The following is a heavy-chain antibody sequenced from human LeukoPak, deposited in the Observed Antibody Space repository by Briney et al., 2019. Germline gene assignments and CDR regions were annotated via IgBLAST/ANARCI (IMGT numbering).Heavy chain of an antibody. V-gene: IGHV3-30*02. Sequence: GGFLRLSCAASGFTFSSYGMHWVRQAPGKGLEWVAFIRYDGSNKYYADSVKGRFTISRDNSKNTLYLQMNSLRAEDTAVYYCARVEGYCSSTSCRGGYFDYWGQGTLVTVSS. CDR3: ARVEGYCSSTSCRGGYFDY. J-gene: IGHJ4*02. CDR2: IRYDGSNK. CDR1: GFTFSSYG. D-gene: IGHD2-2*01.